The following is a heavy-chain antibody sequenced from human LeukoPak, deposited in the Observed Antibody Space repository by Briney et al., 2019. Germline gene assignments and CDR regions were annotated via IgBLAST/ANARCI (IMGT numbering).Heavy chain of an antibody. D-gene: IGHD3-10*01. CDR3: NVRWGPNFDY. V-gene: IGHV3-74*01. CDR2: ISGDGSTT. CDR1: GFTFGTFW. Sequence: GGSLRLSCAGSGFTFGTFWMHWVRHAPGKGLEWVSRISGDGSTTSYADSVRGRFTISRDNAKTTLYLQMRSLRADDAAIYYCNVRWGPNFDYWGRGSLVSVSP. J-gene: IGHJ4*02.